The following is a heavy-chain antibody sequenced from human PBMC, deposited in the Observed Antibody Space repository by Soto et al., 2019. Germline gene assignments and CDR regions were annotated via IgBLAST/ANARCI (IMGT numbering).Heavy chain of an antibody. V-gene: IGHV3-15*01. D-gene: IGHD3-9*01. CDR2: IKSKTDGGTA. Sequence: LRLSCVASGFNLSHPWMTWVRQAAGKGLEWVGRIKSKTDGGTADYAAPVKGRATISRDDSKNTVYLQMNSLKTEDTAVYYCTTGIYYDILTGYHNVAYCGQRALVTVSS. J-gene: IGHJ4*02. CDR1: GFNLSHPW. CDR3: TTGIYYDILTGYHNVAY.